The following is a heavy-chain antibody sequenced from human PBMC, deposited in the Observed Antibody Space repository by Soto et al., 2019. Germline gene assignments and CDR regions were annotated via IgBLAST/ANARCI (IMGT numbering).Heavy chain of an antibody. Sequence: EMQLVESGGGLVQPGGSLRLSGAASGFTFSDYHMEWVRQAPGKGLEWIGRARNDPRARTTQHAASVRGRFITSRDDSENSLYLQMNSLKTEDTAVYYCVASLQYWGQGTLVTVSS. D-gene: IGHD2-2*01. CDR3: VASLQY. CDR2: ARNDPRARTT. V-gene: IGHV3-72*01. CDR1: GFTFSDYH. J-gene: IGHJ4*02.